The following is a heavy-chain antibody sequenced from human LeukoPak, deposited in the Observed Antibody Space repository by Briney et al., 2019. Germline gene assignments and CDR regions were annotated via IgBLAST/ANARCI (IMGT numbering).Heavy chain of an antibody. J-gene: IGHJ4*02. CDR1: GGSISSSSYY. Sequence: SETLSLTCTVSGGSISSSSYYWGWIRQPPGTGLEWIGSIYYSGSTYYNPSLKSRVTISVDTSKNQFSLKLSSVTAADTAVYYCARIWFGELLCWGQGTLVTVSS. V-gene: IGHV4-39*01. D-gene: IGHD3-10*01. CDR2: IYYSGST. CDR3: ARIWFGELLC.